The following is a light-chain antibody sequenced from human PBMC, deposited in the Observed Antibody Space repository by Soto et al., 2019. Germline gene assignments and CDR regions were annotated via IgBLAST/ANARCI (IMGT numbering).Light chain of an antibody. CDR1: QSTSSW. CDR3: QQSYRTPHT. J-gene: IGKJ2*01. CDR2: AAS. Sequence: DIQMTQSPSTLSASVGDTVTITCRASQSTSSWLAWYQQKPGKAPKLLIYAASNLLSGVPSRFSGSGSGTNFTLTISSLQPEDFATYYCQQSYRTPHTFGQGTKLETK. V-gene: IGKV1-39*01.